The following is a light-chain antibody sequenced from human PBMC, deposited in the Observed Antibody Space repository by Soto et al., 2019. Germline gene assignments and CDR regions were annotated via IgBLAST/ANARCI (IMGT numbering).Light chain of an antibody. Sequence: DIQMTQSPSSLSASVGDRVTITCRASQSIRSYLNWYQQKPGKAPKLLIYAASSLQSGDPSRFSGSGSGTDFTLTISSLQPEDFATYYCQQSYSTPQTFGQGTKVEIK. CDR1: QSIRSY. CDR2: AAS. CDR3: QQSYSTPQT. V-gene: IGKV1-39*01. J-gene: IGKJ1*01.